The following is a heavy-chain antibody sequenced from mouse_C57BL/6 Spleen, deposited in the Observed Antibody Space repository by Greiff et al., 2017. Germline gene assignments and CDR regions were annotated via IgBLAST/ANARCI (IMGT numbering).Heavy chain of an antibody. CDR1: GYSFTGYY. Sequence: EVQLQQSGPELVKPGASVKISCKASGYSFTGYYMHWVKQSHGNILDWIGYIYPYNGVSRYNQKFKGKATLTVDKSSSTAYMDLRGRTSEDSAVYYCARGGGYDGFDYWGQGTTLTVSS. CDR3: ARGGGYDGFDY. CDR2: IYPYNGVS. D-gene: IGHD2-2*01. J-gene: IGHJ2*01. V-gene: IGHV1-31*01.